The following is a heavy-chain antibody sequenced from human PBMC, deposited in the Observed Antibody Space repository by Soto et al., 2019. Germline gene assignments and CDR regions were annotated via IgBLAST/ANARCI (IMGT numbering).Heavy chain of an antibody. Sequence: SETLSLTCTVSGGSVSGGSYYWSWIQQPPGKGLEWIGYIYYSGSTNYNPSLKSRVTISVDTSKNQFSLKLSSVTAADTAVYYCXRAPLWDNTAMVTYFDYWGQGTLVTVSS. V-gene: IGHV4-61*01. CDR3: XRAPLWDNTAMVTYFDY. D-gene: IGHD5-18*01. J-gene: IGHJ4*02. CDR1: GGSVSGGSYY. CDR2: IYYSGST.